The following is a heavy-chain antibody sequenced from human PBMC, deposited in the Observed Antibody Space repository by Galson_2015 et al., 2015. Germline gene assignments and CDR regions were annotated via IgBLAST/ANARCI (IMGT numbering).Heavy chain of an antibody. CDR1: GFTFSFYS. V-gene: IGHV3-21*01. D-gene: IGHD4-17*01. CDR2: LSSSSSYI. J-gene: IGHJ4*02. Sequence: SLRLSCAASGFTFSFYSMIWVRQAPGKGLEWVSSLSSSSSYIYYADSVKGRFTISRDNAKNSLYLQINSLRAEDTALYYCARESYGAEFDSWGQGNLVTVSS. CDR3: ARESYGAEFDS.